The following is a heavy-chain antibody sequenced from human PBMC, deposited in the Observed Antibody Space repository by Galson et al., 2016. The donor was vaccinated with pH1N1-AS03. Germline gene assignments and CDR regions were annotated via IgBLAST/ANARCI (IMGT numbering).Heavy chain of an antibody. CDR3: ARIRGYSYYFDY. V-gene: IGHV2-5*01. Sequence: PALVKPTQTLTLTCTFSGFSLDSTDVNVAWIRQPPGKALEWLALIRWNGDKHYSPSLKNRLTVTKDTSKNQVVLTMTNLDPVDTATYYCARIRGYSYYFDYWGQGTLVTVSS. CDR1: GFSLDSTDVN. D-gene: IGHD5-18*01. J-gene: IGHJ4*02. CDR2: IRWNGDK.